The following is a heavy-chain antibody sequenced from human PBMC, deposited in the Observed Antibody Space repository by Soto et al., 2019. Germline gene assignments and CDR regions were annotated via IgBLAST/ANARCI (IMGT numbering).Heavy chain of an antibody. Sequence: SHTLSLTCAISGDSVSSNSAAWNWIRQSPSRGLEWLGRTYYRSKWYNDYAVSVKSRITINPDTSKNQFSLQLNSVTPEDTAVYYCARDSYGYSSGWSNYNSWFDPWGQGNLVTVS. CDR3: ARDSYGYSSGWSNYNSWFDP. V-gene: IGHV6-1*01. CDR2: TYYRSKWYN. D-gene: IGHD6-19*01. J-gene: IGHJ5*02. CDR1: GDSVSSNSAA.